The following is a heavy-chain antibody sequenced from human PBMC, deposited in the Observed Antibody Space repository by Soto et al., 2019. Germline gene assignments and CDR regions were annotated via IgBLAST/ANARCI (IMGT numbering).Heavy chain of an antibody. CDR3: ASPCSGGSCYSSDFVY. CDR1: GSTFSSYT. D-gene: IGHD2-15*01. CDR2: IIPILGIA. J-gene: IGHJ4*02. Sequence: GASVRVSCNPSGSTFSSYTISWERQAPGQRLEWMGRIIPILGIANYAQKFQGRVTITADKSTSTAYMELSSLRSEDTAVYYCASPCSGGSCYSSDFVYWGQGTLVTVSS. V-gene: IGHV1-69*02.